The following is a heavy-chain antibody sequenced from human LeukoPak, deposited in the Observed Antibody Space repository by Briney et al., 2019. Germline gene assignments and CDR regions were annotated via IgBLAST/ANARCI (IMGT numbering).Heavy chain of an antibody. D-gene: IGHD3-10*01. V-gene: IGHV3-21*01. CDR3: ARHPYGSGSYDY. CDR1: GFTFSSYS. CDR2: IRSSSSYI. Sequence: PGGSLRLSCAASGFTFSSYSMNWVRQAPGKGLEWVSSIRSSSSYIYYADSVKGGFTISRDNAKNSLYLQMNSLRAEDTAVYYCARHPYGSGSYDYWGQGTLVTVSS. J-gene: IGHJ4*02.